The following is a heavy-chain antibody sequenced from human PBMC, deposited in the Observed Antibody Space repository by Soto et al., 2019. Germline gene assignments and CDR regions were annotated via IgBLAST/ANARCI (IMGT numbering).Heavy chain of an antibody. CDR3: ARDRYCSGGSCPGSYYYYGMDV. J-gene: IGHJ6*02. CDR1: GGSISSGGYY. Sequence: SDTLPLTCTVSGGSISSGGYYWSWIRQHPGKGLEWIGYIYYSGSTYYNPSLKSRVTISVDTSKNQFSLKLSSVTAADTAVYYCARDRYCSGGSCPGSYYYYGMDVWGQGTTVT. CDR2: IYYSGST. D-gene: IGHD2-15*01. V-gene: IGHV4-31*03.